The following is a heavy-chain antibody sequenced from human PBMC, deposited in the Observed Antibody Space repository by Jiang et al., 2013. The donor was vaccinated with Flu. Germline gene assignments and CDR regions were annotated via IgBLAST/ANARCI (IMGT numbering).Heavy chain of an antibody. Sequence: GAEVKKPGSSVKVSCKAFGGTFSSHAINWVRQAPGQGLEWMGGIIPMLGVANYAQKFQGRVTITAEKFTNTAYMELSSLRSEDTAVYYCARDSVDDSSGYYCPFDYWGQGTLVTVSS. J-gene: IGHJ4*02. V-gene: IGHV1-69*04. CDR1: GGTFSSHA. CDR3: ARDSVDDSSGYYCPFDY. D-gene: IGHD3-22*01. CDR2: IIPMLGVA.